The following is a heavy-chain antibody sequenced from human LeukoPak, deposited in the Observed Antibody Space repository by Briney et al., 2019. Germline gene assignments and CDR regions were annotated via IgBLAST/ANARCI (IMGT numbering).Heavy chain of an antibody. Sequence: GGSPRLSCAASGFTFSSYAMHWVRQAPGKGLEWVAVISYDGSNKYYADSVKGRFTISRDNSKNTLYLQMNSLRAEDTAVYYCARAPGGHAPVNYWGQGTLVTVSS. D-gene: IGHD3-10*01. CDR3: ARAPGGHAPVNY. V-gene: IGHV3-30*04. CDR2: ISYDGSNK. J-gene: IGHJ4*02. CDR1: GFTFSSYA.